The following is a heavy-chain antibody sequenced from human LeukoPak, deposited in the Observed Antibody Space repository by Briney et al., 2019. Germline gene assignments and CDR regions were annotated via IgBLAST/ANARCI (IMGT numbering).Heavy chain of an antibody. V-gene: IGHV3-23*01. D-gene: IGHD2-15*01. CDR2: ISGSGGST. Sequence: PGGSLRLSCAASGFTFSSYAMSWVRQAPGKGLEWVSAISGSGGSTYYADSVKGRFTISRDNSKNTLYLQMNSLRAEDTAVYYCVGYCSGGSCYSAYWGQGTLVTVSS. CDR3: VGYCSGGSCYSAY. CDR1: GFTFSSYA. J-gene: IGHJ4*02.